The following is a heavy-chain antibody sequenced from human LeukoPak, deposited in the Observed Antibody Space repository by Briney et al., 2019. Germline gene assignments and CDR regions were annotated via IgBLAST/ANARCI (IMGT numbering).Heavy chain of an antibody. D-gene: IGHD3-10*02. J-gene: IGHJ6*04. V-gene: IGHV3-48*03. Sequence: GGSLRLSCAASGFTFSSYEMNWVRQAPGQGLEWVSYISSSGSTIYYADYVKGRFTISGDNAKNSLYLQMNSLRAEDTAVYYCAELGITMIGGVWGKGTTVTISS. CDR1: GFTFSSYE. CDR2: ISSSGSTI. CDR3: AELGITMIGGV.